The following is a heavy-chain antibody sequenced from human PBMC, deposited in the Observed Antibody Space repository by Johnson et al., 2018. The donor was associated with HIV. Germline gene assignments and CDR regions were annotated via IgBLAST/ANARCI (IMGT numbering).Heavy chain of an antibody. V-gene: IGHV3-13*01. J-gene: IGHJ3*02. D-gene: IGHD6-13*01. CDR2: IGSAGDT. Sequence: WVSAIGSAGDTYYPDSVKGRFTISRDNAKNSLDLQMNSLKTEDTAVYYCTRDWHSSSWYRDAFDIWGQGTMVTVSS. CDR3: TRDWHSSSWYRDAFDI.